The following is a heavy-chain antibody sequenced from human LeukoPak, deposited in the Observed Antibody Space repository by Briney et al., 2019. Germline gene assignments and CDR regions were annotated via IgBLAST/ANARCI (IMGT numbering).Heavy chain of an antibody. J-gene: IGHJ6*02. D-gene: IGHD3-22*01. V-gene: IGHV4-39*02. Sequence: SGTLSLTCAVSGGSISSSSYYWGWIRQPPGKGLEWIGSIYYSGSPYYNPSLKSRVTISVDTSKNQFSLKLSSVTAADTAVYYCARESDSSGYYYPYYYYGMDVWGQGTTVTVSS. CDR3: ARESDSSGYYYPYYYYGMDV. CDR2: IYYSGSP. CDR1: GGSISSSSYY.